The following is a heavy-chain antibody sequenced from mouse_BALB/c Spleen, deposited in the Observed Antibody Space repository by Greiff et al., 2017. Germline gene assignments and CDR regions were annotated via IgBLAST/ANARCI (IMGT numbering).Heavy chain of an antibody. D-gene: IGHD2-14*01. CDR1: GFTFSSYT. CDR2: ISSGGSYT. V-gene: IGHV5-6-4*01. J-gene: IGHJ4*01. CDR3: TRDWGDRYAYAMDY. Sequence: EVTLVESGGGLVKPGGSLKLSCAASGFTFSSYTMSWVRQTPEKRLEWVATISSGGSYTYYPDSVKGRFTISRDNAKNTLYLQMSSLKSEDTAMYYCTRDWGDRYAYAMDYWGQGTSVTVSS.